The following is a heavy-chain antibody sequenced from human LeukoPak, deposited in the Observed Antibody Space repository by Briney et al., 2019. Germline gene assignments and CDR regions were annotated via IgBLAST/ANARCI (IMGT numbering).Heavy chain of an antibody. CDR1: GGSISSDDYY. J-gene: IGHJ4*02. Sequence: SETLSLTCTVSGGSISSDDYYWHWIRQHPGKGLEWIGYIYYSGSTYYNPSLESRLTMSVDTSKNQFSLKLSSVTAADTAVYYCARVSKNWNYPFDYWGQGTLVTVSS. V-gene: IGHV4-31*03. CDR3: ARVSKNWNYPFDY. CDR2: IYYSGST. D-gene: IGHD1-7*01.